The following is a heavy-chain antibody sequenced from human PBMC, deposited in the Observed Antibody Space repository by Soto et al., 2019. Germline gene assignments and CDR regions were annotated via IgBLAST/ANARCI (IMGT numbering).Heavy chain of an antibody. Sequence: QVPLVQSGAEVKKPGSSVTVSCKASGGTFSSYAIHWVRQAPGQGLEWMGGIIPMYGPAKYAQRFQGRVKLTADESTTTVYMELTSLTSPDTAVYYCARVTSMVRGVIDNWFDPWGHGTLVTVSS. D-gene: IGHD3-10*01. CDR3: ARVTSMVRGVIDNWFDP. J-gene: IGHJ5*02. V-gene: IGHV1-69*01. CDR1: GGTFSSYA. CDR2: IIPMYGPA.